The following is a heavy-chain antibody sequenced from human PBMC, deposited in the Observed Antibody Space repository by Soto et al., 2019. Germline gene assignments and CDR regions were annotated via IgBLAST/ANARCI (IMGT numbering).Heavy chain of an antibody. V-gene: IGHV3-48*01. CDR3: ARSGTCGDYGGY. J-gene: IGHJ4*02. Sequence: EVQLVESGGGLVQPGGSLRLSCAASGFTFSTYSMNWVRQAPGKGLEWLSFISSTSSTIYYTESVKGRFTISRDNAKNSLYLQMNSLRAEDTAVYYCARSGTCGDYGGYWGQGTLVTVSS. CDR1: GFTFSTYS. CDR2: ISSTSSTI. D-gene: IGHD4-17*01.